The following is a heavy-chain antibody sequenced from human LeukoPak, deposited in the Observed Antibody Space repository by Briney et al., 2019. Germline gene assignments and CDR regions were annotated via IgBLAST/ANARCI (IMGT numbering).Heavy chain of an antibody. Sequence: SVKVSCKASGGTFSSYAISWVRQAPGQGLEWMGRIIPILGIANYAQKFQGRVTITADKSTSTAYMELSSLRSEDTAVYYCAREGGIAARGYFDYWGQGTLVTVSS. CDR2: IIPILGIA. CDR1: GGTFSSYA. V-gene: IGHV1-69*04. D-gene: IGHD6-6*01. J-gene: IGHJ4*02. CDR3: AREGGIAARGYFDY.